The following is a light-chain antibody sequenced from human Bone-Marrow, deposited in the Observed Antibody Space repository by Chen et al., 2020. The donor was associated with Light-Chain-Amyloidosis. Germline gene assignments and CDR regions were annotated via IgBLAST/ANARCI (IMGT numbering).Light chain of an antibody. V-gene: IGLV3-21*02. Sequence: SYVLTQPSSVSVAPGQTAPIACGGNNIGSTSVHWYQQTPGQAPLLVVYDDSDRPSGIPGRLSDSNSVNTATLTISRVEAGDEADYYCQVWDRSSDRPVFGGGTKLTVL. CDR3: QVWDRSSDRPV. CDR2: DDS. J-gene: IGLJ3*02. CDR1: NIGSTS.